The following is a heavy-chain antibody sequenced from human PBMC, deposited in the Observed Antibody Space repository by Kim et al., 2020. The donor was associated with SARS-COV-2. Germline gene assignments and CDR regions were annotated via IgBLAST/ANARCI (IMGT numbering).Heavy chain of an antibody. CDR1: GFIFNNYG. Sequence: GGSLRLSCAVSGFIFNNYGMQWVRQAPGKGLEWVALIWYDGSNKYYADSVKGRFTISRDNSKNTLYLQMDSLRAEDTAVYYCAKDHSGKTSFLLGYYFYGLDVWGQGTTVTVSS. CDR3: AKDHSGKTSFLLGYYFYGLDV. V-gene: IGHV3-33*06. J-gene: IGHJ6*02. CDR2: IWYDGSNK. D-gene: IGHD3-16*01.